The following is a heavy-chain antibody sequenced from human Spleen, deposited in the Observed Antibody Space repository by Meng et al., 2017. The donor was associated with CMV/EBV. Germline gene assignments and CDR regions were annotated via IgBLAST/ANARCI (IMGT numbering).Heavy chain of an antibody. Sequence: ASVKVSCKASGYTFTGYNIYWVRQAPGAGLEWMGWINPNTGDARYAPNFQGRVTLTSDTSISTAYMQLSRLQSDDTAVYYCARLFHTILGTAYYYGMDVWGPGTMVTVSS. D-gene: IGHD3-3*01. J-gene: IGHJ6*02. CDR1: GYTFTGYN. CDR3: ARLFHTILGTAYYYGMDV. CDR2: INPNTGDA. V-gene: IGHV1-2*02.